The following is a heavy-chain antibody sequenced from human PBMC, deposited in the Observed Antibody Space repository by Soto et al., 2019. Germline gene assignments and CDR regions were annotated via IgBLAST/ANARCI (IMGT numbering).Heavy chain of an antibody. CDR2: ISYDGNNK. CDR1: GFTFSSYA. CDR3: AGDCSGGSCSNY. D-gene: IGHD2-15*01. Sequence: QVQLVESGGGVVQPGRSLRLSCAASGFTFSSYAMHWVRQARGKGLEWVAVISYDGNNKYYADSVKGRFTISRDNSKNTLFLQMNSLRAEDTAVYYCAGDCSGGSCSNYWGQGTLVTVSS. J-gene: IGHJ4*02. V-gene: IGHV3-30-3*01.